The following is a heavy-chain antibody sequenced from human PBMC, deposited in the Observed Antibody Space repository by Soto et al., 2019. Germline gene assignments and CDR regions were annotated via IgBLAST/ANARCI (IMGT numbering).Heavy chain of an antibody. Sequence: SSETLSLTCAVCGGSFSGYYWSWIRQPPGKXLEWIGEINQSGSTNYTPSLKNRVTISVDTSTNQFSLNLSSVTAPDTAVYYSARRTVIYSSGYYGRLVLDYWRQGTQVTFS. CDR1: GGSFSGYY. J-gene: IGHJ4*02. V-gene: IGHV4-34*01. D-gene: IGHD3-22*01. CDR2: INQSGST. CDR3: ARRTVIYSSGYYGRLVLDY.